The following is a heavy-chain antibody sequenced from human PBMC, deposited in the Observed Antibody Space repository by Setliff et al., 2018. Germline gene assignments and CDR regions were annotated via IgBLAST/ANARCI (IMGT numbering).Heavy chain of an antibody. CDR3: ARGPAKSAGQWGSHFFDY. J-gene: IGHJ4*02. V-gene: IGHV3-66*01. D-gene: IGHD2-2*01. Sequence: GGSLRLSCAASGFTVSSNYMSWVRQAPGKGLEWVSVIYSDGSTYHADSVKGRFTISRDNSKNTLYLQMNSLRAEDTAVYYCARGPAKSAGQWGSHFFDYWGQGTLVTVSS. CDR1: GFTVSSNY. CDR2: IYSDGST.